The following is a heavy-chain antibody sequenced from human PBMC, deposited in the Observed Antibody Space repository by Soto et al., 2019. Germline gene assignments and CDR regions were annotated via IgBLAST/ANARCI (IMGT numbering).Heavy chain of an antibody. V-gene: IGHV3-30*18. D-gene: IGHD3-3*01. CDR2: ISYDAKHK. Sequence: GGSLRLSCAASGFTFSTYGMYWVRQAPGKGLEWVAVISYDAKHKYYADSLKGRFTISRDNSKNTLYLQMNSLRAEDTAVYYCAKGAVQDLWSGYYTLFDYWGQGTLVT. CDR3: AKGAVQDLWSGYYTLFDY. CDR1: GFTFSTYG. J-gene: IGHJ4*02.